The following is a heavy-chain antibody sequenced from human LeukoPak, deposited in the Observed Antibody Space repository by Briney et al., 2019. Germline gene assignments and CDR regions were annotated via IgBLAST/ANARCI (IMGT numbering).Heavy chain of an antibody. CDR3: ARDRGGATSTYYYYGLDV. J-gene: IGHJ6*02. CDR1: GFAFSTYA. D-gene: IGHD2-2*01. CDR2: ISYDGTNK. V-gene: IGHV3-30-3*01. Sequence: GGSLRLSCAASGFAFSTYATHWVRQAPGKGLEWGALISYDGTNKYYGDSVKGRFTISRDNSKNTLYLQMNSLRGADTAVYYCARDRGGATSTYYYYGLDVWGQGTTVTVSS.